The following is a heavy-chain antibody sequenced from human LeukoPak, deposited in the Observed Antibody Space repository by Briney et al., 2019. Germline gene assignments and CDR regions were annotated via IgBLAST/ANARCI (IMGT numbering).Heavy chain of an antibody. CDR1: GDSISTYY. D-gene: IGHD5-18*01. CDR3: ARSQSGYSYDHAAFEI. V-gene: IGHV4-59*01. J-gene: IGHJ3*02. Sequence: PSETLPLTCTVSGDSISTYYWSWIRQPPGKGLEWIAYIDYRGSTTYNPSLRSRVTISVDTSRNQFSLKLYSVTAADTAVYYCARSQSGYSYDHAAFEIWGQGTMVTVSS. CDR2: IDYRGST.